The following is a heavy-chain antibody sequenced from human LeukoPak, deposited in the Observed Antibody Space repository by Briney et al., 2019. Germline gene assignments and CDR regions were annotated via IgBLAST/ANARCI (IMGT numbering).Heavy chain of an antibody. D-gene: IGHD7-27*01. CDR2: IYSGGTT. J-gene: IGHJ3*02. V-gene: IGHV3-66*01. CDR1: GFTVSSNY. CDR3: ARETGDDAFDI. Sequence: GGSLRPSSAVSGFTVSSNYMSWVRQAPGKGLEWVSFIYSGGTTYYADSVKGRFTISRDNSKKTLYLQMNSLRAEDTAVYYCARETGDDAFDIWGQGTMVTVSS.